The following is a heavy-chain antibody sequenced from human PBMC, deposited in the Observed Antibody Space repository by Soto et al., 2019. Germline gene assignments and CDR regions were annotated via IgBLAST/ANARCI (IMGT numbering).Heavy chain of an antibody. D-gene: IGHD3-22*01. CDR2: ISGSGGST. CDR3: AKKHYYDSSGYFGYYYYYYGMDV. V-gene: IGHV3-23*01. J-gene: IGHJ6*02. CDR1: GFTFSSYA. Sequence: GGSLRLSCAASGFTFSSYAMSWVRQAPGKGLEWVSAISGSGGSTYYADSVKGRFTISRDNSKNTLFLQMNSLRAEDTAVYYCAKKHYYDSSGYFGYYYYYYGMDVWGQGTTVTVSS.